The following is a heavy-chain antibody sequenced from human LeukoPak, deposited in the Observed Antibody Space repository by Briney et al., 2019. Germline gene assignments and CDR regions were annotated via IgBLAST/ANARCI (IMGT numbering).Heavy chain of an antibody. CDR3: AKVEDTVSGHYYYYYGMDV. V-gene: IGHV3-30*18. Sequence: GGSLRLSCAASGFTFSSYGMHWVRQAPGKGLEWVAVISYDGSNKYYADSVKGRFTISRDNSKNTLCLQMNSLRAEDTAVYYCAKVEDTVSGHYYYYYGMDVWGQGTTVTVSS. J-gene: IGHJ6*02. CDR2: ISYDGSNK. D-gene: IGHD1-26*01. CDR1: GFTFSSYG.